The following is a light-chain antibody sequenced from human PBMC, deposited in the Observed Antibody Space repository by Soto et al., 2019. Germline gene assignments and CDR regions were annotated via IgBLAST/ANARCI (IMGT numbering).Light chain of an antibody. J-gene: IGLJ1*01. CDR1: SSNVGSYKL. CDR2: EVN. CDR3: CSSGGSPTYV. V-gene: IGLV2-23*02. Sequence: QSPLAQPASVSGSPGQSITISCTGTSSNVGSYKLVSWYQQHPVKAPKLMIFEVNKRPSGVSNRFSGSKSGNTASLKISGLKVEDEADYYCCSSGGSPTYVFGTGTQVTGL.